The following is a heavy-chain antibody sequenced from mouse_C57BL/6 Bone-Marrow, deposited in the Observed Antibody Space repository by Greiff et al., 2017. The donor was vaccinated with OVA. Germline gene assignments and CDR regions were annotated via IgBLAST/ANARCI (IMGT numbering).Heavy chain of an antibody. D-gene: IGHD2-2*01. Sequence: VQLQQSDAELVKPGASVKISCKVSGYTFTDHTIHWMKQRPEQGLEWIGYIYPRDGSTKYNEKFKGKATLTADKSSSTAYLQLNSLTSEDSAVYFCARRRLRQEDYFDYWGQGTTLTVSS. J-gene: IGHJ2*01. V-gene: IGHV1-78*01. CDR3: ARRRLRQEDYFDY. CDR1: GYTFTDHT. CDR2: IYPRDGST.